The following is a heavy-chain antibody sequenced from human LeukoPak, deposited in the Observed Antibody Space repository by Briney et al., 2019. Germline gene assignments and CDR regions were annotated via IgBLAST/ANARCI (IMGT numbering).Heavy chain of an antibody. CDR2: IKQDGSEK. Sequence: QPGGSLRLSCAASGFTFSNFWMSWVRQAPGKGLEWVANIKQDGSEKHYVDSVKGRFTISRDNAKNSLYLQMNSLRAEDTAVYYCAIRTNYIVATDYWGQGTLVTVSS. CDR1: GFTFSNFW. CDR3: AIRTNYIVATDY. J-gene: IGHJ4*02. D-gene: IGHD2-15*01. V-gene: IGHV3-7*03.